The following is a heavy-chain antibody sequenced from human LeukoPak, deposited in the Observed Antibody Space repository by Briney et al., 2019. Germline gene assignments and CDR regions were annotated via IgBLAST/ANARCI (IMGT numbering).Heavy chain of an antibody. CDR3: AREMDAHPRIVA. CDR1: GGSISSGGYR. Sequence: ASETLSLTCAVSGGSISSGGYRWTWIRQYPGKGLEWIGYINYSGSTYYNPSLKSRVTISVDTSKNQFSLNLNSVTAADTAVYYCAREMDAHPRIVAWGQGTLVTVSS. D-gene: IGHD2-21*01. J-gene: IGHJ5*02. V-gene: IGHV4-31*11. CDR2: INYSGST.